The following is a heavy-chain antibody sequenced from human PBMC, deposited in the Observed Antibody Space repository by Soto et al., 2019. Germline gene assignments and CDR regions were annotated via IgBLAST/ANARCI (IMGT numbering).Heavy chain of an antibody. CDR3: ARGHYYYGMDF. V-gene: IGHV4-30-2*01. CDR1: NGSVSSGTYS. Sequence: TLSLTCTVSNGSVSSGTYSWSWVRQPPGKGLEWIGYIYYSETTYYTPSLKSRLTMSMDRANDHFSLNLTSVTAADTAVYFCARGHYYYGMDFWGQGITVTVSS. J-gene: IGHJ6*02. CDR2: IYYSETT.